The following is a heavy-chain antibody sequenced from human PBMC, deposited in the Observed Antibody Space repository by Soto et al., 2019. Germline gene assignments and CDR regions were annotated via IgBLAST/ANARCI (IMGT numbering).Heavy chain of an antibody. V-gene: IGHV4-31*03. D-gene: IGHD6-13*01. CDR2: IYYSGST. CDR3: ASEESKAAAVDY. CDR1: GGSISSGGYY. J-gene: IGHJ4*02. Sequence: QVQLQESGPGLVKPSQTLSLTCTVSGGSISSGGYYWSWIRQHPGKGLEWIGYIYYSGSTYYNPSLKRRXXIXVXTSKNQFSLKLSSVTAADTAVYYCASEESKAAAVDYWGQGTLVTVSS.